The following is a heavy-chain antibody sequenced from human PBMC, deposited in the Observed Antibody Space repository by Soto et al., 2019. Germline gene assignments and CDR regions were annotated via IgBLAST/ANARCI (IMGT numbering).Heavy chain of an antibody. CDR2: ISYDGSNK. V-gene: IGHV3-30-3*01. CDR1: GFTFSSYA. Sequence: QVQLVESGGGVVQPGRSLRLSCAASGFTFSSYAMHWVRQAPGKGLEWVAVISYDGSNKYYADSVKGRFTISRDNSKNTLYLQMNSLRAEDTAVYYCARANPYYYDSSFDYWGQGTLVTVS. D-gene: IGHD3-22*01. CDR3: ARANPYYYDSSFDY. J-gene: IGHJ4*02.